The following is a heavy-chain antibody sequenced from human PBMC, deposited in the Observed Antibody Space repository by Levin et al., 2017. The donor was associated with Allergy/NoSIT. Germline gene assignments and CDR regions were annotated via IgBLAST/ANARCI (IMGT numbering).Heavy chain of an antibody. CDR1: GYSFTSYW. Sequence: KVSCKGSGYSFTSYWIGWVRQMPGKGLEWMGIIYPGDSDTRYSPSFQGQVTISADKSISTAYLQWSSLKASDTAMYYCARLGPIGEGMLWFGEFMDVWGQGTTVTVSS. CDR2: IYPGDSDT. D-gene: IGHD3-10*01. J-gene: IGHJ6*02. V-gene: IGHV5-51*01. CDR3: ARLGPIGEGMLWFGEFMDV.